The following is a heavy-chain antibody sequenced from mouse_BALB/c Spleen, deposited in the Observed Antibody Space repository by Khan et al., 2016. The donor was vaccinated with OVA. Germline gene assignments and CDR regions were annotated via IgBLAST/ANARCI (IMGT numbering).Heavy chain of an antibody. J-gene: IGHJ1*01. V-gene: IGHV5-12-1*01. Sequence: EVELVESGGGLVKPGGSLKLSCTASGFAFSSCDMSWVRQTPEKRLEWVAYVSSGGDNTYSPDTMKGRFTISRDNAKNTLYLQMSSLMSEDTAIYYCTRRPGFFDVWGAGTTVTVSS. CDR2: VSSGGDNT. CDR1: GFAFSSCD. CDR3: TRRPGFFDV.